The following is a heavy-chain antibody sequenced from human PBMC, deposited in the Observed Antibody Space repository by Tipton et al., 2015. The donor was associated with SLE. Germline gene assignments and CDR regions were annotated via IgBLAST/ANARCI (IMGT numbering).Heavy chain of an antibody. J-gene: IGHJ2*01. CDR1: GFTVSSNY. Sequence: EASGFTVSSNYMSWVRQAPGKGLEWVSVIYSGGSTYYADSVKGRFTISRDSSKNTLYLQMNSLRAEDTAVYYCARVGYCSGGSCLYWYFDLWGRGTLVTVSS. V-gene: IGHV3-53*05. D-gene: IGHD2-15*01. CDR2: IYSGGST. CDR3: ARVGYCSGGSCLYWYFDL.